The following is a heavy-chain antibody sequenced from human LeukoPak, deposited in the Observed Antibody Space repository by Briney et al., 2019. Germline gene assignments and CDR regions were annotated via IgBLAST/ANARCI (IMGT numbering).Heavy chain of an antibody. J-gene: IGHJ4*02. V-gene: IGHV3-66*01. CDR3: TRGQSYCGADCYSD. CDR2: MYTGGGR. D-gene: IGHD2-21*02. CDR1: GFSVSNYY. Sequence: PGGSLRLSCAASGFSVSNYYMSWVRQSPGEGLEWVSVMYTGGGRYYGDSVKGRFTISRDNSKNTVFLQMNSLRVEDTALYYCTRGQSYCGADCYSDWGQGTLVTVSS.